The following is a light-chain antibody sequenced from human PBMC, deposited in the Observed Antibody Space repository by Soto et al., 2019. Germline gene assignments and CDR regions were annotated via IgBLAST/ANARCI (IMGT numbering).Light chain of an antibody. V-gene: IGLV3-1*01. CDR2: QDT. CDR3: QAWDSSTVV. J-gene: IGLJ2*01. Sequence: SYELTQPPSVSVSPGQTASITCSGDKLGDKYVCWYQQKPGQSPVVVMYQDTKRPSGIPERFSGSNSGNTATLTISGTQAMDEADYYCQAWDSSTVVFGGGTKVTVL. CDR1: KLGDKY.